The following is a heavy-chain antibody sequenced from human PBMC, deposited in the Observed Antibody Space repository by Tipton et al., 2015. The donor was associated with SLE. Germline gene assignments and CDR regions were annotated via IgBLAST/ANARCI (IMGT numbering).Heavy chain of an antibody. CDR1: GGSISSTSYY. CDR2: IYYGGDT. J-gene: IGHJ4*02. Sequence: TLSLTCTVSGGSISSTSYYWDWIRQPPGKGLEWIGSIYYGGDTFYNPSLKSRVTMSVDTSKNQFSLKLSSVTAADTAVYYCANYHYDATGSQSVKYWGQGALVTVSS. CDR3: ANYHYDATGSQSVKY. D-gene: IGHD3-16*01. V-gene: IGHV4-39*07.